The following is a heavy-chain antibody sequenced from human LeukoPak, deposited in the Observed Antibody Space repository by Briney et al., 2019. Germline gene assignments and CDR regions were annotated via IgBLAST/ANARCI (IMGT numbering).Heavy chain of an antibody. CDR1: GFTFSSYS. Sequence: GGSLGLSCAASGFTFSSYSMNWVRQAPGKGLEWVSYISSSSSTIYYADSVKGRFTISRDNAKNSLYLQMNSLRAEDTAVYYCARGPTYYDILTGYYQRPPFDYWGQGTLVTVSS. CDR2: ISSSSSTI. V-gene: IGHV3-48*04. CDR3: ARGPTYYDILTGYYQRPPFDY. D-gene: IGHD3-9*01. J-gene: IGHJ4*02.